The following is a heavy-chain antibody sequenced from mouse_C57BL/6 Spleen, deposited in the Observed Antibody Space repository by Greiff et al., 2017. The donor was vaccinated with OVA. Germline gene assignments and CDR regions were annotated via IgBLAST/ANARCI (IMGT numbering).Heavy chain of an antibody. CDR3: ARHGSGYDY. D-gene: IGHD3-2*02. Sequence: VQGVESGGDLVKPGGSLKLSCAASGFTFSSYGMSWVRQTPDKRLEWVATISSGGSYTYYPDSVKGRFTISRDNAKNTLYLQMSSLKSEDTAMYYCARHGSGYDYWGQGTTLTVSS. V-gene: IGHV5-6*01. CDR2: ISSGGSYT. CDR1: GFTFSSYG. J-gene: IGHJ2*01.